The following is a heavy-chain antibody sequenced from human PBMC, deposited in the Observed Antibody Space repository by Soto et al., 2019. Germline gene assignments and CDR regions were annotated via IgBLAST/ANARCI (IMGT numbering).Heavy chain of an antibody. CDR1: GFTFSSYA. CDR3: AREDGRIGYYLDC. D-gene: IGHD3-22*01. V-gene: IGHV3-30-3*01. J-gene: IGHJ4*02. CDR2: MSYVGDNK. Sequence: QVQLVESGGGVVQPGRSLTLSCAASGFTFSSYAMQWVRQAPGEGLEWVAVMSYVGDNKYYADSVKGRFTISRDNSKNTLYVQMNSMRAEDTAVYYCAREDGRIGYYLDCWGQGTLVNVSS.